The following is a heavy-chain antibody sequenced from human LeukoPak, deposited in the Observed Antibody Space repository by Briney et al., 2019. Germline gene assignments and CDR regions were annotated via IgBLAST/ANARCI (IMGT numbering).Heavy chain of an antibody. Sequence: GASVKVSCKASGYTFTSYGISWVRQAPGQGLEWMGWISAYNGNTNYAQKLQGRVTMTTDTSTSTAYMELRSLRSDDTAVYYCARDEGVGWFGELLYGQRTNWFDPWGQGTLVTVSS. J-gene: IGHJ5*02. CDR1: GYTFTSYG. CDR3: ARDEGVGWFGELLYGQRTNWFDP. V-gene: IGHV1-18*01. D-gene: IGHD3-10*01. CDR2: ISAYNGNT.